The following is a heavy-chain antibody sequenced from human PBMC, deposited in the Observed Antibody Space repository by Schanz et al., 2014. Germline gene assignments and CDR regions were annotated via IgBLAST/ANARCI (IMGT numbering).Heavy chain of an antibody. CDR2: INTGSNYI. J-gene: IGHJ3*02. CDR3: AKGRFGELSAFDI. Sequence: VQLVESGGGLAQPGGSLRLSCAASGFTFTNYAMSWIRQAPGKGLEWISFINTGSNYINYADSVKGRFTISRDNTKNSLFLQLNSLRAEDTAVYYCAKGRFGELSAFDIWGQGTMVTVSS. D-gene: IGHD3-10*01. V-gene: IGHV3-11*05. CDR1: GFTFTNYA.